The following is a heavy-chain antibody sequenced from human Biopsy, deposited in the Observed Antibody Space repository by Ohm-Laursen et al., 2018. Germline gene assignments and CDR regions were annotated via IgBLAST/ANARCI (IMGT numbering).Heavy chain of an antibody. CDR1: ACSISSDY. J-gene: IGHJ6*02. V-gene: IGHV4-59*01. D-gene: IGHD2/OR15-2a*01. CDR3: ARATNSTGWPYYYFYGMDV. Sequence: TLSLTCTVSACSISSDYWSWLRQTPRQGLVWIGYIYYSGSSNYNPSLKSRVTISVDTSKNQFSLRLNSVTAADTAVYYCARATNSTGWPYYYFYGMDVWGQGTTVTVSS. CDR2: IYYSGSS.